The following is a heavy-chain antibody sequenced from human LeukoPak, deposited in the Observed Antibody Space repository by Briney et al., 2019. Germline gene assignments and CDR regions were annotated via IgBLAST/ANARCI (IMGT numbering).Heavy chain of an antibody. CDR1: GFTFSNYD. CDR3: ARGNNVLMVTGCFDY. Sequence: GGSLRLSCAASGFTFSNYDMHWVRQAPGKGLVWVAVISYDGNNKDFADSVKGRFTISRDNSKNTLYLQMNSLRAEDTAVYYCARGNNVLMVTGCFDYWGQGTLVTVSS. J-gene: IGHJ4*02. D-gene: IGHD2-21*02. CDR2: ISYDGNNK. V-gene: IGHV3-30-3*01.